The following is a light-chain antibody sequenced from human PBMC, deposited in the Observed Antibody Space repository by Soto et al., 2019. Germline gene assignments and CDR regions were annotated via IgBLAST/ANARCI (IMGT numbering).Light chain of an antibody. J-gene: IGLJ3*02. CDR1: SSDVGGYNY. CDR3: CSYAGTNTGV. CDR2: DVS. Sequence: QSALTQPRSVSGSPGQSVTISCTGTSSDVGGYNYVSWYQQHPGKAPKFMIYDVSKRPSGVPDRFSGSKSGKTASLTISGLQAGDEADYYCCSYAGTNTGVFGGGTKLTVL. V-gene: IGLV2-11*01.